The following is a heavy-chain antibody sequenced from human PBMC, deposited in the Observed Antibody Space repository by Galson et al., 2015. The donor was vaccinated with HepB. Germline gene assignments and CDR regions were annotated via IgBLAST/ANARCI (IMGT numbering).Heavy chain of an antibody. Sequence: SLRLSCAASGFTFSSYAMHWVRQAPGKGLEWVAVISYDGSNKYYADSVKGRFTISRDNSKNTLYLQMNSLRAEDTAVYYCTGIAVAGGYWGQGTLVTVSS. CDR2: ISYDGSNK. CDR3: TGIAVAGGY. J-gene: IGHJ4*02. V-gene: IGHV3-30-3*01. D-gene: IGHD6-19*01. CDR1: GFTFSSYA.